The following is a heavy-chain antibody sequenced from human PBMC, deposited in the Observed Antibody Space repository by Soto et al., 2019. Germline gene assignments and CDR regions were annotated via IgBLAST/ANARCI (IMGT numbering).Heavy chain of an antibody. J-gene: IGHJ5*02. D-gene: IGHD4-17*01. V-gene: IGHV3-49*03. CDR1: GFTFGDYA. Sequence: GGSLRLSCTASGFTFGDYAMSWFRQAPGKGLEWVGFIRSKAYGGTTEYAASVKGRFTISRDDSKSIAYLQMNSLKTEDTAVYYCTREGRISDYFHSWLDPWGPGTMVTVYS. CDR3: TREGRISDYFHSWLDP. CDR2: IRSKAYGGTT.